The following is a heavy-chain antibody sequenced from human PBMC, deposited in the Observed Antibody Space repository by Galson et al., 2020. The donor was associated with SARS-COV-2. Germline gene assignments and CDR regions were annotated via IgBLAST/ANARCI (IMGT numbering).Heavy chain of an antibody. CDR3: ARVGDMLTGYMYYVDY. CDR1: GGSISSSSYY. D-gene: IGHD3-9*01. Sequence: SEFLSLTYTVSGGSISSSSYYWGWIRQPPGKGLEWIGRIYYSGSTYHNPSLKSRVTISVDTSKNQFSLKLSSVTAADTAVYYCARVGDMLTGYMYYVDYWGQGTLVTVA. CDR2: IYYSGST. V-gene: IGHV4-39*07. J-gene: IGHJ4*02.